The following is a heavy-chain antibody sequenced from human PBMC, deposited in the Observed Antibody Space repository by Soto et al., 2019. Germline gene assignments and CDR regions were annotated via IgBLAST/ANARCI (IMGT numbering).Heavy chain of an antibody. V-gene: IGHV1-69*02. CDR3: ASRRVYGVPAAIDYYYYMDV. CDR2: IIPILGIA. Sequence: SVNVSSKASGGTFTSYTITWVRQAPGQGLEWMGRIIPILGIANYAQKFQGRVTITADKSTSTAYMELSSLRSEDTAVYYCASRRVYGVPAAIDYYYYMDVWG. J-gene: IGHJ6*03. D-gene: IGHD2-2*01. CDR1: GGTFTSYT.